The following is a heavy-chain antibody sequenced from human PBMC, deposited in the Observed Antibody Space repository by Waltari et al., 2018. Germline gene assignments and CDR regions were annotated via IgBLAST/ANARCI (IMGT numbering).Heavy chain of an antibody. J-gene: IGHJ6*02. CDR1: GYTFTGYY. V-gene: IGHV1-2*02. D-gene: IGHD2-15*01. CDR2: INPNSGGT. CDR3: ARDFRGCSGGSCYSYGMDV. Sequence: QVQLVQSGAEVKKPGASVKVSCKASGYTFTGYYMHWVRQAPGQGLEWMGWINPNSGGTNYAQKFQGRVTMTRDTSISTAYMELSRLRSDDTAVYYCARDFRGCSGGSCYSYGMDVWGQGTTVTVSS.